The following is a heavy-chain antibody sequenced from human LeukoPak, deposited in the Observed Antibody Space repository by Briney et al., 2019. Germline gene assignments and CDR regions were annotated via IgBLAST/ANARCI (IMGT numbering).Heavy chain of an antibody. J-gene: IGHJ5*02. V-gene: IGHV1-2*02. Sequence: ASVKVSCKASGNIFTGYYLHWVRQAPGQGLEWMGWINPNSGGTNYAQKFQGRVTMTRDTSISTAYMELSRLRSDDTAVYYCARECIVVVPAADLNWFDPWGQGTLVTVSS. CDR2: INPNSGGT. CDR1: GNIFTGYY. CDR3: ARECIVVVPAADLNWFDP. D-gene: IGHD2-2*01.